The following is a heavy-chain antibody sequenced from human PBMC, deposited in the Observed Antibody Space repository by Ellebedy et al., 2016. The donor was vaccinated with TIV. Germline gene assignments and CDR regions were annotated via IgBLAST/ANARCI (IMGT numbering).Heavy chain of an antibody. Sequence: GESLKISCAASGFTFNTNVMSWVRQAPGKGLDWVSTISSLGDTTHYADSVKGRFTISRDNSKHTLDLHMNSLTAEDTAVYYCAREGYGSDHCGAFDIWGQGTVVTVSS. D-gene: IGHD2-15*01. V-gene: IGHV3-23*01. CDR2: ISSLGDTT. CDR3: AREGYGSDHCGAFDI. J-gene: IGHJ3*02. CDR1: GFTFNTNV.